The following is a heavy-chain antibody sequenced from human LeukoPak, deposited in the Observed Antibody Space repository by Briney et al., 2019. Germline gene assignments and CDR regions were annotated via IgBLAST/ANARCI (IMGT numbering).Heavy chain of an antibody. V-gene: IGHV3-7*01. Sequence: GGSLRLSCAASGFTFSSYWMSWVRQAPGKGLEWVANIKQDGSEKYYVDSVKGRFTISRDNAKNSLYLQMNSLRAEDTAVYYCARVQWELLGGSYYYYGMDVWGQGTTVTVSS. CDR3: ARVQWELLGGSYYYYGMDV. CDR1: GFTFSSYW. D-gene: IGHD1-26*01. CDR2: IKQDGSEK. J-gene: IGHJ6*02.